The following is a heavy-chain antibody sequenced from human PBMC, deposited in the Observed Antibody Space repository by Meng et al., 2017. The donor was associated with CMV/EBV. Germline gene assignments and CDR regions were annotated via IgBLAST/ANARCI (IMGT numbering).Heavy chain of an antibody. CDR1: TFTLSNHD. V-gene: IGHV3-48*03. J-gene: IGHJ6*02. Sequence: GESLKISCSSSTFTLSNHDMNWVRQAPGKGLVWLSHINRGDSVIAYADSVRGRFTISRDIAKNSLYLQMNSLRVEDTALYYCTKDQGISGYSMDVWGQGTTVTVSS. D-gene: IGHD3-3*01. CDR2: INRGDSVI. CDR3: TKDQGISGYSMDV.